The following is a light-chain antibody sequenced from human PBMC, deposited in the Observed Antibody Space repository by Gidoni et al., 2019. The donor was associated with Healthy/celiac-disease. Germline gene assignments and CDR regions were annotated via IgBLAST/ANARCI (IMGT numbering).Light chain of an antibody. V-gene: IGKV3-20*01. CDR2: GAS. J-gene: IGKJ3*01. CDR3: QQYGSSLLT. CDR1: QSVSSSY. Sequence: EIVFTQSPGTLSLSPGERATLSCRASQSVSSSYLAWYQKKPGQAPLLLIYGASSRATGIPDRFSGSGSGTDFTLTISRLEPEDFAVYYCQQYGSSLLTFGPGTKVDIK.